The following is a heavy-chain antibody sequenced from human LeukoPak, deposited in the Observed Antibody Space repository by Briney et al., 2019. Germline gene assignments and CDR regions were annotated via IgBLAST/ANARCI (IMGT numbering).Heavy chain of an antibody. Sequence: SVKVSCKASGGTFSSYAISWVRQAPGQGLEWMGGIIPIFGTANYAQKFQGRVTITADESTSTAYMELSSLRSEDTAVYYCARHGTITMVRGVTNYYYYMDVWGKGTTVTISS. V-gene: IGHV1-69*13. J-gene: IGHJ6*03. CDR3: ARHGTITMVRGVTNYYYYMDV. CDR1: GGTFSSYA. CDR2: IIPIFGTA. D-gene: IGHD3-10*01.